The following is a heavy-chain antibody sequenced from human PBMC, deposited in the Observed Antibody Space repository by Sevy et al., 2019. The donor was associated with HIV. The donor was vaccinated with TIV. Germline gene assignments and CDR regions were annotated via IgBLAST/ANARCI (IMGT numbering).Heavy chain of an antibody. V-gene: IGHV1-2*02. CDR3: SRSVYGSGTYLNDY. CDR2: INPKDGGT. Sequence: ASVKVSCKASGYLFSGYYVHWVRQASGQGLEWMGWINPKDGGTNYAQKFQGRVTMTTDTSISTAYLELNRLTSDDTAMFYCSRSVYGSGTYLNDYWGQGTLITVSS. D-gene: IGHD3-10*01. J-gene: IGHJ4*02. CDR1: GYLFSGYY.